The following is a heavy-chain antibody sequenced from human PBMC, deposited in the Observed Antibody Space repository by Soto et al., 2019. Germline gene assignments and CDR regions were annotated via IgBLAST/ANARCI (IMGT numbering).Heavy chain of an antibody. Sequence: SETLSLTCTVSGGSISSSSYHWGCIRQPPGKGLEWIGHVYYSGSTYYSPSLKSRVTISVDTSKNQFSLRLSSVTPADTAVYYCASGTIGTFDYWGQGALGTVS. CDR3: ASGTIGTFDY. CDR1: GGSISSSSYH. CDR2: VYYSGST. V-gene: IGHV4-39*01. D-gene: IGHD1-1*01. J-gene: IGHJ4*02.